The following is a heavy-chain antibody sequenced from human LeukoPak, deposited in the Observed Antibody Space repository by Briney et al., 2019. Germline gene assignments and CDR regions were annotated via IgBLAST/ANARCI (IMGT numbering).Heavy chain of an antibody. CDR3: ARGASQTSAAGIPGY. Sequence: GGSPRLSCAASGFTFSSYAMHWVRQAPGKGLEWVAVISYDGSNKYYADSVKGRFTISRDNSKNTLYLQMNSLRAEDTAVYYCARGASQTSAAGIPGYWGQGTLVTVSS. V-gene: IGHV3-30-3*01. CDR2: ISYDGSNK. J-gene: IGHJ4*02. CDR1: GFTFSSYA. D-gene: IGHD6-13*01.